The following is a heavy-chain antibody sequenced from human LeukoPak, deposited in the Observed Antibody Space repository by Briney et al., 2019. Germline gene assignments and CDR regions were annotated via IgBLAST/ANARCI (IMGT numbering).Heavy chain of an antibody. CDR2: IYYSGST. J-gene: IGHJ4*02. CDR1: GGSISSYY. V-gene: IGHV4-59*01. D-gene: IGHD2-2*02. Sequence: SETLSLTCTVSGGSISSYYWSWIRQPPGKGLEWIGYIYYSGSTNYNPSLKSRVTISVDTSKHQFSLKLSSVTAADTAAYYCARSGHCSSTSCYTCYFDYWGQGTLVTVSS. CDR3: ARSGHCSSTSCYTCYFDY.